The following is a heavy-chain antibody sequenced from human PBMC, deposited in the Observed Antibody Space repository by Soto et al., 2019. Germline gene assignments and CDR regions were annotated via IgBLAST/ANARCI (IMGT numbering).Heavy chain of an antibody. Sequence: QVQLVQSGAEVKESGASVRLSCTASGYTFSSFYMHWVRQAPGQGLEWMGIITPNGDSTTYAQKFQGRLTMTRDTSTSTLYMELVSLRSEDTAVYYCARITATGVKGLGYWGQGTLVTVSS. CDR1: GYTFSSFY. D-gene: IGHD6-13*01. CDR3: ARITATGVKGLGY. V-gene: IGHV1-46*01. J-gene: IGHJ4*02. CDR2: ITPNGDST.